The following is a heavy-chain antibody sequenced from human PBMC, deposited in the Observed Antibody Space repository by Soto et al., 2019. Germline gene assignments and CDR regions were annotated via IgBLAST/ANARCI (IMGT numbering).Heavy chain of an antibody. J-gene: IGHJ6*02. D-gene: IGHD1-26*01. CDR3: ARGGVGAAGGMDV. Sequence: QVQLVQSGAEVKKPGSSVKVSCKSSGYTFTIYTVTWVRQAPGQGLEWMGRIIPIFTQTNYAQKFQDRVTITADKSTSTVYMELSGLRYEDTAVYYGARGGVGAAGGMDVWGQGTTVTFSS. CDR2: IIPIFTQT. CDR1: GYTFTIYT. V-gene: IGHV1-69*08.